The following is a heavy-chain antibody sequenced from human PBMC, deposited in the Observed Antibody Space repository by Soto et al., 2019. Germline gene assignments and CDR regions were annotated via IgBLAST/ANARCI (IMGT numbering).Heavy chain of an antibody. CDR2: ISAYNGNT. CDR1: GYTFSSYF. J-gene: IGHJ4*02. V-gene: IGHV1-18*01. CDR3: ASDRPPVYF. Sequence: QVQLVQSGAEVKKPGASVKVSCKASGYTFSSYFISCVRQAPGQGLEWMGWISAYNGNTNYAQNLQGRVTMTTAPSASKADMELRSLRSDEPAVYYCASDRPPVYFWCQGNLGPGAS.